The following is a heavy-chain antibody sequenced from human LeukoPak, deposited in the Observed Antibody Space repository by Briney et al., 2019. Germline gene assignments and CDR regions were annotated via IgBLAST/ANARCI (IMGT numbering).Heavy chain of an antibody. CDR2: ISAYNGNT. J-gene: IGHJ4*02. CDR1: GYTFTSYG. Sequence: ASVTVSCKASGYTFTSYGISWVRQAPGQGLEWMGWISAYNGNTNYAQKLQGRVTMTTDTSTSTAYMELRSLRSDDTAVYYCARDRFPVRHFDYWGQGTLVTVSS. D-gene: IGHD2-8*01. V-gene: IGHV1-18*01. CDR3: ARDRFPVRHFDY.